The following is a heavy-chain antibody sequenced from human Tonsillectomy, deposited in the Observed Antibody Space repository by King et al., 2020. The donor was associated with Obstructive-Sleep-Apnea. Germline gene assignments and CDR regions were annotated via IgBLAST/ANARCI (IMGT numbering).Heavy chain of an antibody. V-gene: IGHV4-59*01. Sequence: VQLQESGPGVVKPSETLSLTCTVSGGSINNYYWSWIRQPPGKGLEWIGYIYYSGSTTYNPSLKSRITISVDTSKNQFSLKLTSVTAADTAVYYCARDGGDTAMVPRFDYWGQGTLITVSS. CDR3: ARDGGDTAMVPRFDY. CDR2: IYYSGST. D-gene: IGHD5-18*01. J-gene: IGHJ4*02. CDR1: GGSINNYY.